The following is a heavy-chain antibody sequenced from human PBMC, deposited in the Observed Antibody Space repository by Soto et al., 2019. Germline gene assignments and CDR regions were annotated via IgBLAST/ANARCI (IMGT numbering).Heavy chain of an antibody. Sequence: GASVKVSCKASGYTFTGYYMHWVRQAPGQGLEWMGWINPNSGGTNYAQKFQGRVTMTRDTSISTAYMELSRLRSDDTAVYYCATDVLIYYYYGMDVWGQGTTVTVSS. D-gene: IGHD3-10*01. CDR3: ATDVLIYYYYGMDV. CDR1: GYTFTGYY. J-gene: IGHJ6*02. V-gene: IGHV1-2*02. CDR2: INPNSGGT.